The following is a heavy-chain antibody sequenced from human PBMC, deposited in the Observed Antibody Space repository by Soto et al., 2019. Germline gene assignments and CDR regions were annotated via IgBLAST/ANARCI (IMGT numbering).Heavy chain of an antibody. D-gene: IGHD6-13*01. CDR1: GYTFTRSG. CDR3: ARDVIAAAGTAG. Sequence: GASVKVSCTASGYTFTRSGISWVRQAPGQGLEWMGGIIPIFGTANYAQKFQGRVTITADESTSTAYMELSSLRSEDTAVYYCARDVIAAAGTAGWGQGTLVTVSS. J-gene: IGHJ4*02. V-gene: IGHV1-69*13. CDR2: IIPIFGTA.